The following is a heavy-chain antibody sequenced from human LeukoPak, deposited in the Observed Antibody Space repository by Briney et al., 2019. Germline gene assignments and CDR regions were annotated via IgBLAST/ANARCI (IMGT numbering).Heavy chain of an antibody. CDR1: GYTFTSYD. J-gene: IGHJ5*02. D-gene: IGHD6-19*01. CDR2: MNPNSGNT. CDR3: ARGGIAVAPHNWFDP. V-gene: IGHV1-8*01. Sequence: ASVKVSCKASGYTFTSYDINWVRQATGQGLEWMGWMNPNSGNTGYAQKFQGRVTMTRNTSISTAYMELSSLRSEDTAVYYCARGGIAVAPHNWFDPWGQGTLVTVSS.